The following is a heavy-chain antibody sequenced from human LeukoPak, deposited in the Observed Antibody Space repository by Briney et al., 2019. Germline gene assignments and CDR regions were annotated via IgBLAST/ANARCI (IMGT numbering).Heavy chain of an antibody. V-gene: IGHV4-59*03. D-gene: IGHD6-6*01. Sequence: SETLSLTCSVPGDSISNHYWSWLRQSPEKGLEWIGYSYYKVSTNYNPSLRSRVTISVDTSKNQFSLKLSSVTAADTAVYFCVGGKYSSSYLDYWGQGTLVTVSS. CDR2: SYYKVST. CDR3: VGGKYSSSYLDY. CDR1: GDSISNHY. J-gene: IGHJ4*02.